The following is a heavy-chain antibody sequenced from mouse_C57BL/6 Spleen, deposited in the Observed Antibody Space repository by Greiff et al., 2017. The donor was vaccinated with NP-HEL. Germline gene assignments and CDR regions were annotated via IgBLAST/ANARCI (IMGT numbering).Heavy chain of an antibody. CDR1: GFTFSSYG. CDR3: ARQGYDGYLDY. D-gene: IGHD2-3*01. Sequence: DVKLVESGGDLVKPGGSLKLSCAASGFTFSSYGMSWVRQTPDKRLEWVATISSGGSYTYYPDSVKGRFTISRDNAKNTLYLQMSSLKSEDTAMYYCARQGYDGYLDYWGQGTTLTVSS. V-gene: IGHV5-6*02. CDR2: ISSGGSYT. J-gene: IGHJ2*01.